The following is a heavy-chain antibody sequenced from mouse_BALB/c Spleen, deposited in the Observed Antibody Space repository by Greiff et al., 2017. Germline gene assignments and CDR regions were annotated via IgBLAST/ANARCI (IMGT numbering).Heavy chain of an antibody. J-gene: IGHJ2*01. CDR3: ARRGYGNYFDY. Sequence: SGAELAKPGASVKMSCKASGYTFTSYWMHWVKQRPGQGLEWIGYINPSTGYTEYNQKFKDKATLTADKSSSTAYMQLSSLTSEDSAVYYCARRGYGNYFDYWGQGTTLTVSS. CDR2: INPSTGYT. CDR1: GYTFTSYW. D-gene: IGHD2-10*02. V-gene: IGHV1-7*01.